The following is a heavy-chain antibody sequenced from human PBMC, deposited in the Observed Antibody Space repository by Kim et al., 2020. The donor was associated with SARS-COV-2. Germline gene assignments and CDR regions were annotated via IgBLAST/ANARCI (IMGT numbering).Heavy chain of an antibody. CDR1: GFTVSSNY. J-gene: IGHJ6*02. D-gene: IGHD4-17*01. Sequence: GGSLRLSCAASGFTVSSNYMSWVRQAPGKGLEWVSVIYSGGSTYYADSVKGRFTISRDNSKNTLYLQMNSLRAEDTAVYYCARDSVGYGDFLTRYYYGMDVWGQGTTVTVSS. V-gene: IGHV3-53*01. CDR2: IYSGGST. CDR3: ARDSVGYGDFLTRYYYGMDV.